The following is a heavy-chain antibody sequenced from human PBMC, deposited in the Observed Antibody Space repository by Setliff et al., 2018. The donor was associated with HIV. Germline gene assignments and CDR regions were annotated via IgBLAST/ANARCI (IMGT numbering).Heavy chain of an antibody. CDR2: IYYSGST. V-gene: IGHV4-34*01. Sequence: SETLSLTCAVYGGSFSGYYWSWIRQPPGKGLEWIGSIYYSGSTYYNPSLKSRVTISVDTSKNQFSLKLSSVTAADTAVYHCARIRAEAPGPFDYWGQGTLVTVSS. CDR3: ARIRAEAPGPFDY. D-gene: IGHD1-1*01. CDR1: GGSFSGYY. J-gene: IGHJ4*02.